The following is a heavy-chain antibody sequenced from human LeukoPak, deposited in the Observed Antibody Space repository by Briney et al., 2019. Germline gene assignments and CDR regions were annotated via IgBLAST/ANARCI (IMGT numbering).Heavy chain of an antibody. V-gene: IGHV3-30-3*01. CDR1: GFTFSGYA. CDR3: ATNGPGIAVAGYVDY. J-gene: IGHJ4*02. D-gene: IGHD6-19*01. CDR2: ISYDGSTE. Sequence: SGGSLRLSCAASGFTFSGYAVHWVRQAPGKGLEWVAVISYDGSTEYYADSVKGRFTISRDNSKTTLYLQMNSLRAEDAAVYYCATNGPGIAVAGYVDYWGQGTLVTVSS.